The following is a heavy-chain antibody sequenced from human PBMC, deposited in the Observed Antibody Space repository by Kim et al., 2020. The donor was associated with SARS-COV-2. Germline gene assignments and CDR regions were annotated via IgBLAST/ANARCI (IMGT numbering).Heavy chain of an antibody. V-gene: IGHV1-69*13. CDR2: IIPIFGTA. D-gene: IGHD4-17*01. CDR3: ARLGHDYGGTFDY. Sequence: SVKVSCKASGGTFSSYAISWVRQAPGQGLEWMGGIIPIFGTANYAQKFQGRVTITADESTSTAYMELSSLRSEDTAVYYCARLGHDYGGTFDYWGQGTLVTVSS. J-gene: IGHJ4*02. CDR1: GGTFSSYA.